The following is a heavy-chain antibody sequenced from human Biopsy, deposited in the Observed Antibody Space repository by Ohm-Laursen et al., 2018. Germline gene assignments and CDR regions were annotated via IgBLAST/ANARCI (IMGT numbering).Heavy chain of an antibody. D-gene: IGHD2/OR15-2a*01. Sequence: TLSLTCTASGGSISSEYWSWIRQTPGKGLEWIGYIYYSGSTNYNPSLKSRVTISVDTSKNQFSLRLNSVTAADTAVYYCARATNSTGWPYYYFYGMDVWGQGTTVTVSS. CDR3: ARATNSTGWPYYYFYGMDV. V-gene: IGHV4-59*01. CDR1: GGSISSEY. J-gene: IGHJ6*02. CDR2: IYYSGST.